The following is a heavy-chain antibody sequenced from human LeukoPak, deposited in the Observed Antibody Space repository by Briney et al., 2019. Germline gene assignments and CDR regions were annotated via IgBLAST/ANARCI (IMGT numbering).Heavy chain of an antibody. Sequence: ASVKVSCKASGYSFTKYGINWVRHVPGQGLEWMGWISPNSGHTNYAQNFQGRVTVTTDTSTSTAYMELQSLTSDDTAVYYYARDYRYYYGSGKYFPFDYWGQGTLVTVSS. D-gene: IGHD3-10*01. CDR1: GYSFTKYG. J-gene: IGHJ4*02. V-gene: IGHV1-18*01. CDR3: ARDYRYYYGSGKYFPFDY. CDR2: ISPNSGHT.